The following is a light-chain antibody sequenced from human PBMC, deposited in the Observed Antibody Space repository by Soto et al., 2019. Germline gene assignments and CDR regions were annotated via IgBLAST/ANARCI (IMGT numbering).Light chain of an antibody. Sequence: QSALTQPPSASGSPGQSVTISCTGTSSDVGGDNSVSWYQQHPGKAPKLMIYEVSKRPSGVPDRFSGSKSGNTASLTVSGLQADDEADYYCSSYAGSNNVVFGGGTKVTVL. CDR2: EVS. CDR3: SSYAGSNNVV. J-gene: IGLJ2*01. V-gene: IGLV2-8*01. CDR1: SSDVGGDNS.